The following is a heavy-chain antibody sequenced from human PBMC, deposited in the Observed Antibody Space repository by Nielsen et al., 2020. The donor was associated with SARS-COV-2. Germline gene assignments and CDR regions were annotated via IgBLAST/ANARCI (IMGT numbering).Heavy chain of an antibody. D-gene: IGHD5-18*01. Sequence: GGSLRLSCKGSGYSFTSYWISWVRQMPGKGLEWMGRIDPSDSYTNYSPSFQGHVTISADKSISTAYLQWSSLKASDTAMYYCARSQGGIQLWNYWGQGTLVTVSS. V-gene: IGHV5-10-1*01. CDR1: GYSFTSYW. J-gene: IGHJ4*02. CDR3: ARSQGGIQLWNY. CDR2: IDPSDSYT.